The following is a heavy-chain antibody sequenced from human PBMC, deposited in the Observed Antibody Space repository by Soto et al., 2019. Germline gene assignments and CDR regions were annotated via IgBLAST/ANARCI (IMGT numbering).Heavy chain of an antibody. Sequence: EVQLVESGGGLVQPGGSLRLSCAASGFTFSSYSMNWVRQAPGKGLEWVSHISSSSSTIDYEHSVKGRFTISRDNAKNSLYLQLNSLRAYDTAVYYCARGGDIVVVVSAPNDAFDIWCQGTMVTVSS. V-gene: IGHV3-48*01. CDR1: GFTFSSYS. D-gene: IGHD2-15*01. CDR3: ARGGDIVVVVSAPNDAFDI. J-gene: IGHJ3*02. CDR2: ISSSSSTI.